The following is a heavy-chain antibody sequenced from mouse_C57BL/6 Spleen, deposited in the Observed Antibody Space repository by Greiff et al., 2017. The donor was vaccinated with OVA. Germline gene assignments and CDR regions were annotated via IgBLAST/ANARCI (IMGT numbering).Heavy chain of an antibody. V-gene: IGHV1-59*01. D-gene: IGHD1-1*01. J-gene: IGHJ1*03. Sequence: QVQLQQPGAELVRPGTSVKLSCKASGYTFTSYWMHWVKQRPGQGLEWIGVIDPSDSYTNYTQKFKGKATLTVDTSSSTAYMQLSSLTSEDTAVYYGARSDYYGSSSGYFDVWGTGTTVTVSS. CDR1: GYTFTSYW. CDR2: IDPSDSYT. CDR3: ARSDYYGSSSGYFDV.